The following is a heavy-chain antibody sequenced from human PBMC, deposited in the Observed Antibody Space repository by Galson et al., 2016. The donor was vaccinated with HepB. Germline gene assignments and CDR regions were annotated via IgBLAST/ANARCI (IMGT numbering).Heavy chain of an antibody. Sequence: SLRLSCAASGFTFSSYAMTWVRQAPGKGLEWVSGITTSGDRTLSADSVKGRFTVSRDNSKNTLFLQMNGLRAEDTAVYYCAKSINIRWYSQDVLTYAMDVWGKGTTVTVSS. V-gene: IGHV3-23*01. D-gene: IGHD6-13*01. CDR2: ITTSGDRT. J-gene: IGHJ6*03. CDR1: GFTFSSYA. CDR3: AKSINIRWYSQDVLTYAMDV.